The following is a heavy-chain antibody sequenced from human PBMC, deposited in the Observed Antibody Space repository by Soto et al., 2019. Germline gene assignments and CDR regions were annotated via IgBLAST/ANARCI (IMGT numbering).Heavy chain of an antibody. J-gene: IGHJ6*02. CDR2: INPNSGDT. V-gene: IGHV1-2*02. Sequence: ASVKVSCKASGYTFTDYYVHWVRQAPGQGLEWMGWINPNSGDTYLAQRFQGRVTMNRDTSIGTAYMELRGLTSDDTAVYYCARDKRRDYDFWTRRRYYYGMDVWGQGTTVTVSS. CDR3: ARDKRRDYDFWTRRRYYYGMDV. CDR1: GYTFTDYY. D-gene: IGHD3-3*01.